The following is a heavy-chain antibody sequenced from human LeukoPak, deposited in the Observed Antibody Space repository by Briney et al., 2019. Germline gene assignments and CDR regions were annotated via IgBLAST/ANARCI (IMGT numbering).Heavy chain of an antibody. CDR3: AKDTVFGEPNWFDP. J-gene: IGHJ5*02. CDR1: GFTFTNYA. D-gene: IGHD3-10*02. CDR2: ISGSGVTT. V-gene: IGHV3-23*01. Sequence: GGSLRLSCAASGFTFTNYAMNWVRQAPGKGLEWVSGISGSGVTTYYEDSVKGRFTISRDNSKDMLYLQMNTLRAEDTAVYYCAKDTVFGEPNWFDPWGQGTLVTVSS.